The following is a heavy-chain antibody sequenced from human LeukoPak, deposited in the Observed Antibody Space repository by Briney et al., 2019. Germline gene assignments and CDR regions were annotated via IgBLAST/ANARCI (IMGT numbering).Heavy chain of an antibody. V-gene: IGHV3-30-3*01. CDR2: ISYDGSNK. D-gene: IGHD3-16*01. Sequence: PGGSLRLSCAASGFTFSSYAMHWVRQAPGKGLEWVAVISYDGSNKYYADSVKGRFTISRDNSKNTLYLQMNGLRAEDTAGYDCARVWGLYYEDVGGSWPHDYWGQGTLVTVSS. J-gene: IGHJ4*02. CDR1: GFTFSSYA. CDR3: ARVWGLYYEDVGGSWPHDY.